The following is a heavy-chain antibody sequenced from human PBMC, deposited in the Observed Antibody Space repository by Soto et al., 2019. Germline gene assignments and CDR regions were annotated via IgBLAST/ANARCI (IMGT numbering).Heavy chain of an antibody. CDR2: INHSGST. CDR1: GGSFSGYY. D-gene: IGHD3-10*02. V-gene: IGHV4-34*01. Sequence: PSETLSLTCAVYGGSFSGYYWSWIRQPPGKGLEWIGEINHSGSTNYNPSLKSRVTISVDTSKNQFSLKLSSVTAADTAVYYCARCLVQTTMWSVHWGPGTLVTVSS. J-gene: IGHJ4*02. CDR3: ARCLVQTTMWSVH.